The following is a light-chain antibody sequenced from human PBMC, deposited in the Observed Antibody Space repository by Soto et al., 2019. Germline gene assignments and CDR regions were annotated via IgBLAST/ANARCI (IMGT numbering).Light chain of an antibody. CDR3: SSSTSTSSLL. V-gene: IGLV2-14*01. J-gene: IGLJ2*01. CDR2: AAS. CDR1: SSDIGDYNY. Sequence: QSALTQPASVSGSPGQSITISCTGTSSDIGDYNYVSWYQHHPGNAPKLIIYAASNRPPGVSNRFSGSKSGNTASLTISGLQAEDEDEYYCSSSTSTSSLLFGGWTKLTVL.